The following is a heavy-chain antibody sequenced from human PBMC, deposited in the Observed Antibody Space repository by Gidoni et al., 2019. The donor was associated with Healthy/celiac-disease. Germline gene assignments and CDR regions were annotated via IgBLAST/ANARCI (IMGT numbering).Heavy chain of an antibody. CDR3: ARDIFERSIAAAYYYYGMDV. J-gene: IGHJ6*02. Sequence: EVQLVESGGGLVTPGGSLRLSCSASGFTFSSYSMNWVRQAPGKGLEWVSSISSSSSYIYYADSVKGRFTISRDNAKNSLYLQMNSLRAEDTAVYYCARDIFERSIAAAYYYYGMDVWGQGTTVTVSS. D-gene: IGHD6-6*01. CDR1: GFTFSSYS. V-gene: IGHV3-21*01. CDR2: ISSSSSYI.